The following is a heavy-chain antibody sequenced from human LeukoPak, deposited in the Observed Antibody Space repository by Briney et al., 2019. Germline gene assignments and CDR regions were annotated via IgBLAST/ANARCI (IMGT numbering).Heavy chain of an antibody. V-gene: IGHV3-23*01. D-gene: IGHD6-6*01. CDR1: GFTFSSYA. CDR3: AKGQLVRGEFDY. CDR2: ISGSGAGT. Sequence: GGSLRLSCAASGFTFSSYAMSWVRQAPGKGLAWVSAISGSGAGTYYADSVKGRFTISRDNSKNTLYLQISSLRAEDTAVYYCAKGQLVRGEFDYWGQGTLATVSS. J-gene: IGHJ4*02.